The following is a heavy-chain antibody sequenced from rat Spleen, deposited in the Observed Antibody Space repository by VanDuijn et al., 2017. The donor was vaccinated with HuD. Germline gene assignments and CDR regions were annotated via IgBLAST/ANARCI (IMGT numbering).Heavy chain of an antibody. CDR2: MWSDGDT. CDR1: GFSLTSYH. CDR3: TRSNWDLPYWYFDF. D-gene: IGHD5-1*01. Sequence: QVQLKETGPGLVQPSRTLSLTCTVSGFSLTSYHVHWVRQPPGKGLEWMGVMWSDGDTSYNSALKSRLSISRDTFKSQVFLKMNSLQTDDTAIYFCTRSNWDLPYWYFDFWGPGTMITVSS. V-gene: IGHV2-32*01. J-gene: IGHJ1*01.